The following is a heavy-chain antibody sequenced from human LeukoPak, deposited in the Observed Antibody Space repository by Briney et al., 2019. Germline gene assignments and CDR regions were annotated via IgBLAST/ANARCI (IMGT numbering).Heavy chain of an antibody. CDR3: ARRGYSYGWGLGSYYYYMDV. CDR2: MNPNSGNT. Sequence: GASVKVSCKASGYTFTSYDINWVRQATGQGLEWMGWMNPNSGNTGYAQKFQGRVTMTRNTSISTAYMELSSLRSEDTAVYYCARRGYSYGWGLGSYYYYMDVWGKETTVTISS. D-gene: IGHD5-18*01. J-gene: IGHJ6*03. V-gene: IGHV1-8*01. CDR1: GYTFTSYD.